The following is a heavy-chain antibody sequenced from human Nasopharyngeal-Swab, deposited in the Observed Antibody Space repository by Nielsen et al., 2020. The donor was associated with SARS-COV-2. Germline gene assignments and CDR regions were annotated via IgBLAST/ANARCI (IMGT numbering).Heavy chain of an antibody. CDR1: GGSFSGYY. CDR2: INHSGRT. Sequence: SETLSLTCAVYGGSFSGYYWSWIRQPPGKGLEWIGEINHSGRTNYNPSLKSRVTTSVDTSKNQFSLKLSPVTAADTAVYYCARIAGTFAFVDYWGQGTLVTVSS. J-gene: IGHJ4*02. V-gene: IGHV4-34*01. D-gene: IGHD6-13*01. CDR3: ARIAGTFAFVDY.